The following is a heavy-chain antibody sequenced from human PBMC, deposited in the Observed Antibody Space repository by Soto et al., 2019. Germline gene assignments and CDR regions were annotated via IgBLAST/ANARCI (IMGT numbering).Heavy chain of an antibody. J-gene: IGHJ6*02. CDR1: GFTFSDST. V-gene: IGHV3-21*01. D-gene: IGHD2-15*01. CDR3: ARDRGYDAHDYYYNAMDV. Sequence: PGGSLRLSCGASGFTFSDSTMNWVRQAPGRGLEWVSSISSTSTNTHYAASVRGRFTISRDNAQNSLFLQMNNLRVDDTAVYYCARDRGYDAHDYYYNAMDVWGQGTMVTVSS. CDR2: ISSTSTNT.